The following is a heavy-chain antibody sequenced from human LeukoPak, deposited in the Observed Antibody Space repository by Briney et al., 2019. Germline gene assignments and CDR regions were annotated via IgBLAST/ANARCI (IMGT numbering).Heavy chain of an antibody. CDR3: ARGVLPAAMSEFDY. Sequence: TGGSLRLSCAASGFTFSDYYMTWIRQAPGKGLEWVSYISGTSSFIKYADSVKGRFTISRDNAKNSLYLQMNSLRVEDTAVYYCARGVLPAAMSEFDYWGQGTLVTVSS. J-gene: IGHJ4*02. CDR2: ISGTSSFI. V-gene: IGHV3-11*05. CDR1: GFTFSDYY. D-gene: IGHD2-2*01.